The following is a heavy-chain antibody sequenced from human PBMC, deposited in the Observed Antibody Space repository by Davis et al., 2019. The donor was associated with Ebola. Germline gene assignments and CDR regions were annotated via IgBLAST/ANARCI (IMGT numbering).Heavy chain of an antibody. J-gene: IGHJ3*01. CDR3: SLNYAGGFDV. CDR1: GFTFTTAW. Sequence: GGFLRLSCATSGFTFTTAWLYWVRQAPGRGLEWVARIKSLHDGGAIDHAAPVKGRFTISRDDSQNMVYLQMNGLKTEDTGMYYCSLNYAGGFDVWGQGTVVTVSS. V-gene: IGHV3-15*07. D-gene: IGHD5-24*01. CDR2: IKSLHDGGAI.